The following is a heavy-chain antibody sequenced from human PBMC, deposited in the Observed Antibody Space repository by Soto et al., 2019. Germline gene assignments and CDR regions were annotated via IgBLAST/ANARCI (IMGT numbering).Heavy chain of an antibody. V-gene: IGHV1-46*01. J-gene: IGHJ6*02. CDR2: INPRSDST. CDR3: ARVSCSSTSCYHYYYYGRDV. CDR1: GYTFTSYY. Sequence: GASVMVSCKASGYTFTSYYMHWVGQAAGQGRERKRIINPRSDSTSYAQKLQSKVTMTRDTSTNTDYMDMSSLRSEDTAVYYCARVSCSSTSCYHYYYYGRDVWGQGTTVTVSS. D-gene: IGHD2-2*01.